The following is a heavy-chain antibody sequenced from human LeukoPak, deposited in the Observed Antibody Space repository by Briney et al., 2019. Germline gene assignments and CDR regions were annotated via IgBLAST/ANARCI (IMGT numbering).Heavy chain of an antibody. CDR3: ARGPTSYFDL. J-gene: IGHJ2*01. Sequence: KSSETLSLTCAVYGGSFSGYYWSWIHQPPGKGLEWIGEINHSGSTNYNPSLKSRVTISVDTSKNQFSLKLSSVTAADTAVYYCARGPTSYFDLWGRGTLVTVSS. V-gene: IGHV4-34*01. CDR1: GGSFSGYY. CDR2: INHSGST.